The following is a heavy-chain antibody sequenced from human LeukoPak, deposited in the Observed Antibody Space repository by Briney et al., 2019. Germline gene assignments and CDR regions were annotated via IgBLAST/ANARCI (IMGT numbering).Heavy chain of an antibody. J-gene: IGHJ4*02. D-gene: IGHD3-10*01. CDR2: IYHSGST. V-gene: IGHV4-30-2*01. CDR3: ARDYYGSGSYFDY. Sequence: SQTLSLTCAVSGGSISSGGYSWSWIRQPPGKGLEWIGYIYHSGSTYYNPSLKSRVTISVDRSKNQFSLKLSSVTAADTAVYYCARDYYGSGSYFDYWGQGTLVTVSS. CDR1: GGSISSGGYS.